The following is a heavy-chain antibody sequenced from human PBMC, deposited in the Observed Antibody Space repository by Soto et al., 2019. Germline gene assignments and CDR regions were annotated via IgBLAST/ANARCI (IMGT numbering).Heavy chain of an antibody. CDR3: AKGLYSGSYFDY. D-gene: IGHD1-26*01. V-gene: IGHV3-33*06. CDR2: IWYDGSNK. CDR1: RVTVNSYG. J-gene: IGHJ4*02. Sequence: AWSQRLSSASSRVTVNSYGMHWVRQAPGKGLEWVAVIWYDGSNKYYADSVKGQFTISRDNSKNILYLQMNSLRAEDTAVYYCAKGLYSGSYFDYCGQGTLVTVSS.